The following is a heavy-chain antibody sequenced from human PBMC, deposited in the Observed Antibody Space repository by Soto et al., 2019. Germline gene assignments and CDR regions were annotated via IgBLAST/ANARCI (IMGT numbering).Heavy chain of an antibody. V-gene: IGHV2-5*02. J-gene: IGHJ6*02. Sequence: QITLKESGPTLVKPTQTLTLTCTFSGFSLSTSGVGVGWIRQPPGKALEWLALIYWDDDKRYSPSLRSRLTISKDPSENQVVLTMTNMDPVDTATYYCIQSRCGGDCLQSYASHYSYGMDVWGQGTTVTVSS. CDR3: IQSRCGGDCLQSYASHYSYGMDV. CDR2: IYWDDDK. CDR1: GFSLSTSGVG. D-gene: IGHD2-21*02.